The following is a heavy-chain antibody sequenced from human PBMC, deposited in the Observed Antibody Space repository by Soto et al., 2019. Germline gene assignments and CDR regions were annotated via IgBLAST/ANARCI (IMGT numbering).Heavy chain of an antibody. CDR1: GGSISSSSYY. V-gene: IGHV4-39*01. CDR2: IYYSGST. J-gene: IGHJ6*03. Sequence: SETLSLTCTVSGGSISSSSYYWGWIRQPPGKGLEWIGSIYYSGSTYYNPSLKSRVTISVDTSKNQFSLKLSSVTAADTAVYYCARLGVPMVRERIRFLDYYYYYMDVWGKGTTVTVSS. CDR3: ARLGVPMVRERIRFLDYYYYYMDV. D-gene: IGHD3-10*01.